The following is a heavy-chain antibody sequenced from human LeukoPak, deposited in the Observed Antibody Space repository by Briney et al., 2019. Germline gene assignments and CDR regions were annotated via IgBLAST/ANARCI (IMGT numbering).Heavy chain of an antibody. V-gene: IGHV3-11*01. Sequence: PGGSLRLSCAASGFTFSDYYMSWIRQAPGRGLEGVSYISSSGSTIYYADSVKGRFTISRDNAKNSLYLQMNSLRAEDTAVYYCARDLVHTYYYGAGSYDYWGQGTLVTVSS. CDR3: ARDLVHTYYYGAGSYDY. CDR1: GFTFSDYY. J-gene: IGHJ4*02. D-gene: IGHD3-10*01. CDR2: ISSSGSTI.